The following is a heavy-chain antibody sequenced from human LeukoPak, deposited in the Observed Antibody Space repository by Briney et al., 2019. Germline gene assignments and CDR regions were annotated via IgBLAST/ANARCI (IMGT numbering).Heavy chain of an antibody. V-gene: IGHV4-4*07. CDR2: IYTSGST. J-gene: IGHJ4*02. D-gene: IGHD3-10*01. Sequence: PSETLSLTCTVSGGSISSYYWSWIRQVAGKGLEWIGRIYTSGSTNYNPSLKSRVTMSVDTSKNQFSLKLTSVTAADTAVYYCARHGAIYYGSGSYYPNYYFDYWGQGTLVTVSS. CDR3: ARHGAIYYGSGSYYPNYYFDY. CDR1: GGSISSYY.